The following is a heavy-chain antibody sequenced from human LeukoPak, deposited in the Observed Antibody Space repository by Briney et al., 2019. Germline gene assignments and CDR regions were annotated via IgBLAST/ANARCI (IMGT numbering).Heavy chain of an antibody. CDR3: ARDDCSSTSCYPPRYYYMDV. D-gene: IGHD2-2*01. V-gene: IGHV1-24*01. J-gene: IGHJ6*03. Sequence: WASVKVSCKVSGYTLTELSMHWVRQAPGKGLEWMGGFYPEDGETIYAQKFQGRVTMTEDTSTDTAYMELSSLRSEDTAVYYCARDDCSSTSCYPPRYYYMDVWGKGTTVTVSS. CDR1: GYTLTELS. CDR2: FYPEDGET.